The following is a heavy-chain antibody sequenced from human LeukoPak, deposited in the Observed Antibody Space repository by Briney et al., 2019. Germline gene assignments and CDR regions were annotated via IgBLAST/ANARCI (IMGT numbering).Heavy chain of an antibody. CDR3: ARVTTKIAGPPYSSGYQDIDY. CDR2: IYYSGST. CDR1: GGSISSYY. J-gene: IGHJ4*02. D-gene: IGHD3-22*01. V-gene: IGHV4-59*08. Sequence: SETLSLTCTVSGGSISSYYWSWIRQPPGKELEWIGYIYYSGSTYYNPSLKSRVTISVDTSKNQFSLKLSSVTAADTAVYYCARVTTKIAGPPYSSGYQDIDYWGQGTLVTVSS.